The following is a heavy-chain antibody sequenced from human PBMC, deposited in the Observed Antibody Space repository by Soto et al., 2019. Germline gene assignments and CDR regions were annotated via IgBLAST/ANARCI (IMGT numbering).Heavy chain of an antibody. CDR2: IYSGGGT. CDR1: GFTVSSNY. V-gene: IGHV3-66*01. J-gene: IGHJ4*02. Sequence: EVQLVESGGGLVQPGGSLRLSCAASGFTVSSNYMSWVRQAPGKGLEWVSVIYSGGGTYYADSVKGRFTISRDNSKHTLYLQMNSLRAEDTAVYYCARVGYSSGWLRNWGQGTLVTVSS. CDR3: ARVGYSSGWLRN. D-gene: IGHD6-19*01.